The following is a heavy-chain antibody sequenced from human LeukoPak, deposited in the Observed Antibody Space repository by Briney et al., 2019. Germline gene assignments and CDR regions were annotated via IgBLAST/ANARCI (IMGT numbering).Heavy chain of an antibody. J-gene: IGHJ4*01. D-gene: IGHD6-25*01. CDR1: GFSFGSFW. CDR3: ARDAAIDY. CDR2: INQDATEI. Sequence: QTGGSLRLSCAASGFSFGSFWMTWVRQAPGKGLEWLANINQDATEIYYVDSVKGRFTISRDNTKNSLYLQMNTLRDDDSGTYYCARDAAIDYWGRGALVTVSS. V-gene: IGHV3-7*03.